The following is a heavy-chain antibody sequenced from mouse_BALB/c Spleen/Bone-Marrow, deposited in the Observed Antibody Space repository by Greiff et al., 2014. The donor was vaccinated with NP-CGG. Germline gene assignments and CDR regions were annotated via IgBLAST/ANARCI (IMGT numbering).Heavy chain of an antibody. CDR1: GYTFTSYY. J-gene: IGHJ1*01. Sequence: VQVVESGAELVEPGASVKLSCKASGYTFTSYYMYWVKQRPGQGLEWTGEINPSNGGTNFNEKFKSKATLTVDKSSSTAYMQLSSLTSEDSAVYYCTRSGTSWLRRSWYFDVWGAGTTVTVSS. CDR2: INPSNGGT. D-gene: IGHD2-2*01. V-gene: IGHV1S81*02. CDR3: TRSGTSWLRRSWYFDV.